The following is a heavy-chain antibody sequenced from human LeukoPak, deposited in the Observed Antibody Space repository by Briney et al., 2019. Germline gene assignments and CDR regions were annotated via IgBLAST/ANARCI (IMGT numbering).Heavy chain of an antibody. Sequence: RAGGSLRLSCAASGFTFNNFGMHWVRQAPGKGLEWVSFIGYEGVHKYYADSVKGRFTISKDNSNATLYLQMNSLRPEDTAVYYCAKALHGGYSSDYWGQGTLVTVFS. CDR2: IGYEGVHK. V-gene: IGHV3-30*02. D-gene: IGHD3-10*01. J-gene: IGHJ4*02. CDR3: AKALHGGYSSDY. CDR1: GFTFNNFG.